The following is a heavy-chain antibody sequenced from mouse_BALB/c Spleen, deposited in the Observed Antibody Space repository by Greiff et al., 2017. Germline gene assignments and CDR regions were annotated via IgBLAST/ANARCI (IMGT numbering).Heavy chain of an antibody. Sequence: VQLQQPGAELVRPGASVKLSCKASGYTFTSYWINWVKQRPGQGLEWIGNIYPSDSYTNYNQKFKDKATLTVDKSSSTAYMQLSSPTSEDSAVYYCTIYGSSYAWFAYWGQGTLVTVSA. J-gene: IGHJ3*01. V-gene: IGHV1-69*02. CDR3: TIYGSSYAWFAY. CDR2: IYPSDSYT. D-gene: IGHD1-1*01. CDR1: GYTFTSYW.